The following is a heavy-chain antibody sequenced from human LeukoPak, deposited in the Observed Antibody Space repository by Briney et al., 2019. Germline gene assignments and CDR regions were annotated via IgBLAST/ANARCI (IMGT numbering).Heavy chain of an antibody. CDR2: IYYSGST. J-gene: IGHJ3*02. Sequence: PSETLSLTCTVSGGSISSYYWSWIRQPPGKGLEWIGYIYYSGSTNYNPSLKTRVTISVDTSNNQFSLKLSSVTAADTAVYYCARGHRDDAFDIWGQGTMVTVSS. D-gene: IGHD1-14*01. V-gene: IGHV4-59*01. CDR3: ARGHRDDAFDI. CDR1: GGSISSYY.